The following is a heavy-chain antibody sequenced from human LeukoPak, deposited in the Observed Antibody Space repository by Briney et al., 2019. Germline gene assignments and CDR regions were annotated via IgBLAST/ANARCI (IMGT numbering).Heavy chain of an antibody. Sequence: PGGSLRVSCAGSGFIFSSYAMSWVRQAPGKGLEGISGISGDGDSRYYADSVMGRFTISRDNSKNTLYLQMNSLGAEDTAVYYCANPQTSMVTAGLGLAHWGQGTLVTVSS. V-gene: IGHV3-23*01. J-gene: IGHJ4*02. CDR3: ANPQTSMVTAGLGLAH. CDR1: GFIFSSYA. CDR2: ISGDGDSR. D-gene: IGHD3-10*01.